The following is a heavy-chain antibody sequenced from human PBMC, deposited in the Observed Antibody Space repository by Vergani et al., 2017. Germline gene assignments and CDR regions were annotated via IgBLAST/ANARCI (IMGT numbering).Heavy chain of an antibody. V-gene: IGHV4-30-2*01. CDR2: IYHSGST. D-gene: IGHD4-17*01. CDR1: GGSISSGGYS. Sequence: QLQLQESGSGLVKPSQTLSLTCAVSGGSISSGGYSWSWIRQPPGKGLEWIGYIYHSGSTYYNPSLKSRVTISVDRSKNQFSLKLSSVTAADTAVYYCASLRDYYYMDVWGKGTTGTVSS. CDR3: ASLRDYYYMDV. J-gene: IGHJ6*03.